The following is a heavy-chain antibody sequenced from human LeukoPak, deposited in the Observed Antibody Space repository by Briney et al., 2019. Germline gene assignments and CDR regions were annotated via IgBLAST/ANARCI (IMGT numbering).Heavy chain of an antibody. CDR2: IIPIFGTA. CDR3: ARDYYGSGSYFTPFDY. V-gene: IGHV1-69*13. D-gene: IGHD3-10*01. Sequence: SVKVSCKASEGTFSSYAISWVRQAPGQGLEWMGGIIPIFGTANYAQKFQGRVTITADESTSTAYMELSSLRSEDTAVYYCARDYYGSGSYFTPFDYWGQGTLVTVSS. CDR1: EGTFSSYA. J-gene: IGHJ4*02.